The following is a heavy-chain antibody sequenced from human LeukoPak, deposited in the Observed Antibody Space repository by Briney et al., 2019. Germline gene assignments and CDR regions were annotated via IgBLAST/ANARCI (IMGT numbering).Heavy chain of an antibody. D-gene: IGHD2-15*01. J-gene: IGHJ6*02. Sequence: GRSLRLSCAASGFTFSSYGMHWVRQAPGKGLEWVAVISYDGSNKYYADSVKGRFTISRDNSKNTLYLQMNSLRVADTAVYYCAKDKGGSYASYGMDVWGQGTTVTVSS. CDR3: AKDKGGSYASYGMDV. V-gene: IGHV3-30*18. CDR1: GFTFSSYG. CDR2: ISYDGSNK.